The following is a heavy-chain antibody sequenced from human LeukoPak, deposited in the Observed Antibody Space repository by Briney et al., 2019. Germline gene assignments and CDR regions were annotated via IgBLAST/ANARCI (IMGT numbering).Heavy chain of an antibody. D-gene: IGHD1-7*01. CDR2: INSDGSTI. Sequence: GGSLRLSCAGSGFIFSSTWMHWVRQAPGEGLVWVSRINSDGSTINYADSVKGRLTITRDNAKNTLYLQMNSLRVEDTALYFCATAGNYRFDYWGQGTLVTVSS. J-gene: IGHJ4*02. CDR3: ATAGNYRFDY. V-gene: IGHV3-74*01. CDR1: GFIFSSTW.